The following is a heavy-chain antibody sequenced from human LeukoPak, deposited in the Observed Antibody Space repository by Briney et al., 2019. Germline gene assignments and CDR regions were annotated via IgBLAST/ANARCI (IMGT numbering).Heavy chain of an antibody. CDR1: GGSISSYY. CDR2: INHSGST. Sequence: SETLSLTCTVSGGSISSYYWSWIRQPPGKGLEWIGEINHSGSTNYNPSLKSRVTISVDTSKNQFSLKLSSVTAADTAVYYCARPRGRLYYYGSGRVRFFDYWGQGTLVTVSS. D-gene: IGHD3-10*01. V-gene: IGHV4-34*01. J-gene: IGHJ4*02. CDR3: ARPRGRLYYYGSGRVRFFDY.